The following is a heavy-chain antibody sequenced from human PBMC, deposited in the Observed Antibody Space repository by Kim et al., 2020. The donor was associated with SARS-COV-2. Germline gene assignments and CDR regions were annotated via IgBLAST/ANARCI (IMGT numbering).Heavy chain of an antibody. J-gene: IGHJ6*01. D-gene: IGHD6-19*01. CDR1: GFTFDDYA. V-gene: IGHV3-9*01. CDR2: ISWNSGSI. Sequence: GGSLRLSCAASGFTFDDYAMHWVRQAPGKGLEWVSGISWNSGSIGYADSVKGRFTISRDNAKNSLYLQMNSLRAEDTALYYCAKDIGAVAGQYYYYGMD. CDR3: AKDIGAVAGQYYYYGMD.